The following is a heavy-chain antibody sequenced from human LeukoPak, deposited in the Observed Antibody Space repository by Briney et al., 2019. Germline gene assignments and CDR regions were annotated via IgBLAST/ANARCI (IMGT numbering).Heavy chain of an antibody. CDR1: GGSFSGYY. CDR2: INHSGST. D-gene: IGHD3-3*01. V-gene: IGHV4-34*01. J-gene: IGHJ3*02. Sequence: SETLSLTCAVCGGSFSGYYWSWIRQPPGKGLEWIGEINHSGSTNYNPSLKSRVTISVDTSKNQFSLKLSSVTAADTAVYYCAKRSYYDFWSGYSGGAFDIWGQGTMVTVSS. CDR3: AKRSYYDFWSGYSGGAFDI.